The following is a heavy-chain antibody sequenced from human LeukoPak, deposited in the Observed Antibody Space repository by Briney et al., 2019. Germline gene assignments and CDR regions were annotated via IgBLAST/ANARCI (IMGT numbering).Heavy chain of an antibody. CDR1: GFTFSSYA. Sequence: GGSLRLSCAASGFTFSSYAMSWVRQAPGKGLEWVSAISGSGGSTYYADSVKGRFTISRDNSKNTLYLQMNSLRAEDTAVYYCAKDGALRYSNYAEPIARFDYWGQGTLVTVSS. J-gene: IGHJ4*02. CDR2: ISGSGGST. V-gene: IGHV3-23*01. D-gene: IGHD4-11*01. CDR3: AKDGALRYSNYAEPIARFDY.